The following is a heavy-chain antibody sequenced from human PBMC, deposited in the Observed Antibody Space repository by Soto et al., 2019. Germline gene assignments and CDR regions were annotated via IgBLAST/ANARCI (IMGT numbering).Heavy chain of an antibody. CDR3: AKTETFNGYYNAFDY. CDR2: ISGGGGGT. J-gene: IGHJ4*02. Sequence: GGLRLSCAAPGFRFSGHAPTWGRLAPGKGLEWVASISGGGGGTYYTDSVKGRFSISRDNSNRVVYLQMGSLTAGDTAVYYCAKTETFNGYYNAFDYWGQGTRVTVSS. CDR1: GFRFSGHA. V-gene: IGHV3-23*01. D-gene: IGHD3-9*01.